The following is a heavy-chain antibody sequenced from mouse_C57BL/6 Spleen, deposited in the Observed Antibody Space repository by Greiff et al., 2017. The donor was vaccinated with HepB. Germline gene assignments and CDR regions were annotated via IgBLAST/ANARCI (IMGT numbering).Heavy chain of an antibody. CDR3: ARGRYDYLFAY. CDR1: GYAFSSSW. CDR2: IYPGDGDT. D-gene: IGHD2-4*01. V-gene: IGHV1-82*01. Sequence: QVHVKQSGPELVKPGASVKISCKASGYAFSSSWMNWVKQRPGKGLEWIGRIYPGDGDTNYNGKFKGKATLTADKSSSTAYMQLSSLTSEDSAVYFWARGRYDYLFAYWGQGTLVTVSA. J-gene: IGHJ3*01.